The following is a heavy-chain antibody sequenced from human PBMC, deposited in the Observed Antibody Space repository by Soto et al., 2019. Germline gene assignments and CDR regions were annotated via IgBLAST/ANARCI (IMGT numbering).Heavy chain of an antibody. D-gene: IGHD3-22*01. V-gene: IGHV1-69*13. CDR2: IIPIFGAA. CDR3: ARGVHYDSSGYYYFY. CDR1: GGTFSNYA. J-gene: IGHJ4*02. Sequence: SVKGSCKASGGTFSNYAIDWVRQAPGQGLEWMGGIIPIFGAANYAQKFQGRITITADESTSTAYMELRSLRSEDTAVYYCARGVHYDSSGYYYFYWGQGTLVTVSS.